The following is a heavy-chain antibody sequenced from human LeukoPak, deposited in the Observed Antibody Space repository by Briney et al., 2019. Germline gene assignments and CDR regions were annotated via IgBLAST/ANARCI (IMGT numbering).Heavy chain of an antibody. V-gene: IGHV4-59*01. Sequence: PSETLSLTCTVSGDFITAYYWSWIRQPPGKGLEWIGYIYYSGSTNYNPSLKSRVTISVDTSKNQFSLKLSSVTAADTAVYYCAREVPTVVTPGYFDYWGQGTLVTVSS. CDR3: AREVPTVVTPGYFDY. CDR1: GDFITAYY. D-gene: IGHD4-23*01. J-gene: IGHJ4*02. CDR2: IYYSGST.